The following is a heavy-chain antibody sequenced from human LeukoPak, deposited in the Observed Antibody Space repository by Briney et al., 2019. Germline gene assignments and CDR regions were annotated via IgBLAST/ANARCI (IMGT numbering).Heavy chain of an antibody. Sequence: GVSLRLSCAASGFTFASYGMSWVRQAPGKGLEWVSFITTNGGRTSYADSVEGRFTISRDKSKNTVYLQMNSLRFEDTAMYYCARNWFDPWGQGTLVTVSS. CDR1: GFTFASYG. V-gene: IGHV3-23*01. CDR3: ARNWFDP. CDR2: ITTNGGRT. J-gene: IGHJ5*02.